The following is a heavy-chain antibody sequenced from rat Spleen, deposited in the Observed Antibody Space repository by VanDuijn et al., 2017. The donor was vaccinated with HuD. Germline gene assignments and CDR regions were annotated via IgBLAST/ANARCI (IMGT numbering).Heavy chain of an antibody. CDR1: GFSLTSYT. D-gene: IGHD5-1*01. V-gene: IGHV2-15*01. J-gene: IGHJ2*01. Sequence: QVQLKESGPGLVQPSQTLSLTCTVSGFSLTSYTVRWVRQPPGQGLEWMGGIWGDGSTKYNSALKSRLSISRDTSKSQVFLKMNSLQTEDTATYYCARDWEASFEYWGQGVMVTVSS. CDR2: IWGDGST. CDR3: ARDWEASFEY.